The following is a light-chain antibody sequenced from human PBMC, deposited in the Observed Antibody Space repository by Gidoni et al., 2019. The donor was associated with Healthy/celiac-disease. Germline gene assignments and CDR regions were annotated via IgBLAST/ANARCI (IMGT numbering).Light chain of an antibody. CDR2: DAS. Sequence: PSSLSASVGDRVTITCQASQDISNYLNWYQQKLGKAPKLLIYDASNLETGVPSRFSGSGSGTDFTFTISSLQPEDIATYYCQQYDNLFTFGPGTKVDIK. V-gene: IGKV1-33*01. CDR3: QQYDNLFT. J-gene: IGKJ3*01. CDR1: QDISNY.